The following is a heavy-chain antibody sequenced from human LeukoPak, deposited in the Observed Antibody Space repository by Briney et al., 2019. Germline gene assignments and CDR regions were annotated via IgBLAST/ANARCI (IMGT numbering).Heavy chain of an antibody. D-gene: IGHD3-10*01. CDR1: GYTLTELS. J-gene: IGHJ4*02. CDR2: FDPEDGET. CDR3: ASRYGSGSYYIFDY. Sequence: GASVKVSCKVSGYTLTELSMHWVRQAPGKGLEWMGGFDPEDGETIYAQKFQGRVTMTEDTSTDTAYMELSSLRSEDTAVYYCASRYGSGSYYIFDYWGQGTLVTVCS. V-gene: IGHV1-24*01.